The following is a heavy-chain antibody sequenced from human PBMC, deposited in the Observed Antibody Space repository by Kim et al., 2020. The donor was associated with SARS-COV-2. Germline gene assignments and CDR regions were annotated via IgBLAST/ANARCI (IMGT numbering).Heavy chain of an antibody. V-gene: IGHV5-51*01. J-gene: IGHJ4*02. D-gene: IGHD6-13*01. CDR3: ASLPIPGYSSSSPRAGAGRGY. CDR1: GYSFTSYW. CDR2: IYPGDSDT. Sequence: GESLKISCKGSGYSFTSYWIGWVRQMPGKGLEWMGIIYPGDSDTRYSPSFQGQVTISADKSISTAYLQWSSLKASDTAMYYCASLPIPGYSSSSPRAGAGRGYWGQGTLVTVSS.